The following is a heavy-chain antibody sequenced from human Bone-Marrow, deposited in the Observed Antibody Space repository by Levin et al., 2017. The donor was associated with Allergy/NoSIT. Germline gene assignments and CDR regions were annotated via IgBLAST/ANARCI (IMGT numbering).Heavy chain of an antibody. CDR2: INPSGGRT. D-gene: IGHD2-2*01. V-gene: IGHV1-46*01. CDR1: GYTFTSYY. J-gene: IGHJ5*02. Sequence: PGESLKISCKASGYTFTSYYIHWVRQAPGQGLEWMGMINPSGGRTTYAQNFQGRITMTRDTSTSTVYMEQSSLRSEDTAMYYCARAGMIPTTIHLQRWFDVWGQGTLVTVSS. CDR3: ARAGMIPTTIHLQRWFDV.